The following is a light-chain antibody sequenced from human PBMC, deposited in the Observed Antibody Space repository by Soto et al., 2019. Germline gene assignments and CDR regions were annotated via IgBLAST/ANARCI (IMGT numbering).Light chain of an antibody. CDR2: GAS. V-gene: IGKV1-39*01. CDR3: QESSSIPYT. J-gene: IGKJ2*01. Sequence: DIQMTQSPSSLSASVGDRVTITCRASQTISTYLNWYQQIPGKAPKLLIYGASNLQNGVPSRFSGCGSGTDFTLTISSLQPEDFATYYCQESSSIPYTFGQGTKLEIK. CDR1: QTISTY.